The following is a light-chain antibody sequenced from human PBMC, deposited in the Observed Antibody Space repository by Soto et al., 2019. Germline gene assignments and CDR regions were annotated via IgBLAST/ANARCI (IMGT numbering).Light chain of an antibody. V-gene: IGKV1-5*01. Sequence: DIQMTQSPSTLSASVGDRVTITCRASQSIGRFLAWYQHQPGKAPKLLIYDASTLESGVPPSFSGTGSGTEFTFSIPSLQPEDFGTYYCQQCYMGWTFGQGTKVDFK. CDR2: DAS. J-gene: IGKJ1*01. CDR3: QQCYMGWT. CDR1: QSIGRF.